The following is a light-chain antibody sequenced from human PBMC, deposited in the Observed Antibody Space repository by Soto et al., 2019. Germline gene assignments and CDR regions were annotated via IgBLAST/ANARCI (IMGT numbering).Light chain of an antibody. CDR3: SSYTTSNTVV. J-gene: IGLJ3*02. Sequence: QSVLTQPASVSGSPGQSITISCAGTGGDIGAYNYVSWYQQHPGKAPKLIIYEVFRRPSGISNRFSGSKSGNTASPTISTLQAEDEADYHCSSYTTSNTVVFGGGTKVTVL. CDR2: EVF. CDR1: GGDIGAYNY. V-gene: IGLV2-14*01.